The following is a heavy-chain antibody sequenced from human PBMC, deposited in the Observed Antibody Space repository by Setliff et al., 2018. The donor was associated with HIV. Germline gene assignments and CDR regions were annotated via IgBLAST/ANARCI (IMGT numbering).Heavy chain of an antibody. J-gene: IGHJ6*03. Sequence: GGSLRLSCEGSGFTFSSVDMHWVRQPPGKGLEWVSSISWNSDSRDYLESVKGRFTVARDNATNSLYMQMNSLRPEDSALYYCVREGSVGGRYYYYMNLWGKGTTVTVSS. CDR2: ISWNSDSR. CDR1: GFTFSSVD. D-gene: IGHD6-19*01. V-gene: IGHV3-9*01. CDR3: VREGSVGGRYYYYMNL.